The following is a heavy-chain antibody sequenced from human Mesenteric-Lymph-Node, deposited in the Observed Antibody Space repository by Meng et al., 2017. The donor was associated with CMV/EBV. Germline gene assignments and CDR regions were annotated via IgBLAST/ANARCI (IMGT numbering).Heavy chain of an antibody. CDR1: ISNYY. Sequence: ISNYYWRWIRQPPGKGLEWIGYIYYSGSTKYNPSLKSRVTISVDTSKNQFSLKLTSVTAADTAVYYCAREWDFWSGYSHKKDWYFDLWGRGTLVTVSS. CDR3: AREWDFWSGYSHKKDWYFDL. D-gene: IGHD3-3*01. J-gene: IGHJ2*01. V-gene: IGHV4-59*01. CDR2: IYYSGST.